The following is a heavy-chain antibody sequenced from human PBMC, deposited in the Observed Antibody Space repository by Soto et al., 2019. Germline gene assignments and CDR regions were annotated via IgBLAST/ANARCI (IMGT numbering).Heavy chain of an antibody. Sequence: QVQLQESGPRLVKPSQTLSLICTVSGGAIRNGAYWSWIRQPPGKGLEWIGYIYNSGTAYYNPSLKSPXXIXVXXSTNQFSLNLTSVTTADTAVYYCARDANGYNFIDYWGQGTLVSVSS. CDR1: GGAIRNGAY. D-gene: IGHD5-12*01. V-gene: IGHV4-30-4*08. J-gene: IGHJ4*02. CDR2: IYNSGTA. CDR3: ARDANGYNFIDY.